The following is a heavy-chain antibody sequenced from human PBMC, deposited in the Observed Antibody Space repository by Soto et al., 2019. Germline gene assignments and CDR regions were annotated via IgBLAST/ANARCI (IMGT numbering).Heavy chain of an antibody. CDR3: ASSYGTSWYGDY. CDR2: IIPNFGTT. V-gene: IGHV1-69*01. CDR1: GGTFNNYA. J-gene: IGHJ4*02. Sequence: QMQLVESGAAVKKPGSSVKVSCTASGGTFNNYALTWVRQAPGQGLEWMGGIIPNFGTTNYAHKLQGRLTITADESTNTAYMELSSLTSEDTAVYYCASSYGTSWYGDYWGQGTLVTVSS. D-gene: IGHD6-13*01.